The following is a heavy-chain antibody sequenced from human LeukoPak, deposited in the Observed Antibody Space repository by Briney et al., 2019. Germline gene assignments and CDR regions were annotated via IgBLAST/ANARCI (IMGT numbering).Heavy chain of an antibody. D-gene: IGHD3-22*01. J-gene: IGHJ4*02. CDR2: IYHSGST. Sequence: SETLSLTCAVSGGSISSGGYSWSWIRQPPGKGLEWIGYIYHSGSTYYNPSLKSRVTISVDRSKNQFSLKLSSVTAADTAVYYCARAPKYYYDSSGYFDYWGQGTLVTVSS. CDR1: GGSISSGGYS. CDR3: ARAPKYYYDSSGYFDY. V-gene: IGHV4-30-2*01.